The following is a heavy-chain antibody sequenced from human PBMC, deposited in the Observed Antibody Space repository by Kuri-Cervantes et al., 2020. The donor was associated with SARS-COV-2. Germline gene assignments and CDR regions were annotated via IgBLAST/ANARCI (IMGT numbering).Heavy chain of an antibody. CDR1: GYSISSGYY. Sequence: GSLRLSCTVSGYSISSGYYWGWIRQPPGKGLEWIGSIYHSGSTYYNPSLKSRVTISVDTSKNQFSLKLSSVTAADTAVYYCARDLREDAFDIWGQETMVTVSS. CDR3: ARDLREDAFDI. J-gene: IGHJ3*02. CDR2: IYHSGST. V-gene: IGHV4-38-2*02.